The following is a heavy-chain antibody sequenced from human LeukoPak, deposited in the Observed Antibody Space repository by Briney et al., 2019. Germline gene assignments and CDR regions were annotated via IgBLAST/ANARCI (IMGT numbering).Heavy chain of an antibody. CDR3: AKYGSGSYYGPDAFDI. D-gene: IGHD3-10*01. Sequence: GGSLRLSCAASGFTFSSYGMHWVRQAPGKGLEWVAVISYDGSNKYYADSVKGRFTISRDNSKNTLYLQMNSLRAEDTAVYYCAKYGSGSYYGPDAFDIWGQGTMVTVSS. V-gene: IGHV3-30*18. CDR1: GFTFSSYG. CDR2: ISYDGSNK. J-gene: IGHJ3*02.